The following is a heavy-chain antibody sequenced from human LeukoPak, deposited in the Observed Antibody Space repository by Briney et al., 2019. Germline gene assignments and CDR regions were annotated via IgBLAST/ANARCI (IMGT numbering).Heavy chain of an antibody. CDR3: ARSPPLGYCSGGSCPHNWFDP. CDR1: GGSISSYY. CDR2: IYYSGST. V-gene: IGHV4-59*08. D-gene: IGHD2-15*01. J-gene: IGHJ5*02. Sequence: SETLSLTCTVSGGSISSYYWSWIRQPPGKGLEWIGYIYYSGSTNYNPSLKSRVTISVDTSKNQLSLKLTSVTAADTAVYSCARSPPLGYCSGGSCPHNWFDPWGQGTLVTVSS.